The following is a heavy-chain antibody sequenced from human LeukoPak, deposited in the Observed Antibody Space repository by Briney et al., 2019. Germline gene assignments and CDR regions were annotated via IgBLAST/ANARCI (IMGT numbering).Heavy chain of an antibody. CDR2: ISSSSSYI. J-gene: IGHJ4*02. Sequence: GGSLRLSCAASGFTFSSYSMNWVRQAPGKGLEWVSCISSSSSYIYYADSVKGRFTTSRDNAKNSLYLQMNSLRAEDTAVYYCARVGRGYSYMWPFDYWGQGTLVTVSS. CDR1: GFTFSSYS. D-gene: IGHD5-18*01. V-gene: IGHV3-21*01. CDR3: ARVGRGYSYMWPFDY.